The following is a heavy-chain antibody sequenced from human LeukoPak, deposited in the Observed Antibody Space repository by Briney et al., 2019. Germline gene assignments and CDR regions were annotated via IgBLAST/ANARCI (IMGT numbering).Heavy chain of an antibody. V-gene: IGHV1-46*01. CDR3: ARGIGYYDSSGPNWFDP. CDR2: INPSGGST. CDR1: GYTFTSYY. Sequence: ASVKVSCKASGYTFTSYYMHWVRQAPGQGLEWMGIINPSGGSTSYAQKFQGRDTMTRDTSTSTVYMELSSLRSEDTAVYYCARGIGYYDSSGPNWFDPWGQGTLVTVSS. D-gene: IGHD3-22*01. J-gene: IGHJ5*02.